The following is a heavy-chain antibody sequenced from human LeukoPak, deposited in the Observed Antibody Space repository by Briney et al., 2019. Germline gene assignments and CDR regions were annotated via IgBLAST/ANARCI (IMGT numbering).Heavy chain of an antibody. CDR1: GFTFSSYS. Sequence: PGGSLRLSCAASGFTFSSYSMNWVRQAPGKGLEWVSSISSSSSYIYYADSVEGRFTISRDNAKNSLYLQMNSLRAEDTAVYYCARMETGTMGAFDIWGQGTMVTVSS. CDR3: ARMETGTMGAFDI. V-gene: IGHV3-21*01. CDR2: ISSSSSYI. J-gene: IGHJ3*02. D-gene: IGHD1-1*01.